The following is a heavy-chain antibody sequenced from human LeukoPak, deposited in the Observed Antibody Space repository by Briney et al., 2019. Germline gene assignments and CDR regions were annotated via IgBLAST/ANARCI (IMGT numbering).Heavy chain of an antibody. CDR2: VIPIFGTA. CDR1: GGTFSSYA. V-gene: IGHV1-69*06. J-gene: IGHJ6*04. D-gene: IGHD1-1*01. CDR3: ARDSSTKYNWNDLLQRDYYYGMDV. Sequence: ASVKVSCKASGGTFSSYAISWVRQAPGQGLEWMGGVIPIFGTANYAQKFQGRVTITADKSTSTAYMGLSSLRSEDTAVYYCARDSSTKYNWNDLLQRDYYYGMDVWGKGTTVTVSS.